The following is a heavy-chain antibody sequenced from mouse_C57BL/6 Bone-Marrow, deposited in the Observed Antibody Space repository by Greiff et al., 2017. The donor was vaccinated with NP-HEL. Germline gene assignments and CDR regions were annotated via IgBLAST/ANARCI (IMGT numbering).Heavy chain of an antibody. CDR2: IDPSDSYT. D-gene: IGHD3-1*01. CDR3: ARGLSYFLIYFDY. CDR1: GYTFTSYW. Sequence: VQLQQPGAELVMPGASVKLSCKASGYTFTSYWMHWVKQRPGQGLEWIGEIDPSDSYTNYNQKFKGKSTLTVDKSSSTAYMQLSSLTSEDSAVYYCARGLSYFLIYFDYWGQGTTLKVSS. V-gene: IGHV1-69*01. J-gene: IGHJ2*01.